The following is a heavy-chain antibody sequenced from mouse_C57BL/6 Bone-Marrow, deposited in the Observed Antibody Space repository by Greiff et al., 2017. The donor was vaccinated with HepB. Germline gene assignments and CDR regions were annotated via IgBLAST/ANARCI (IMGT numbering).Heavy chain of an antibody. D-gene: IGHD4-1*01. V-gene: IGHV14-3*01. CDR3: ARLGPFAY. CDR2: IDPANGNT. CDR1: GFNIKNTY. Sequence: VQLQQSVAELVRPGASVKLSCTASGFNIKNTYMHWVKQRPEQGLEWIGRIDPANGNTKYAPKFQGKATITADTSSNTAYLLSSLTSEDTAIYYCARLGPFAYWGQGTLVTVSA. J-gene: IGHJ3*01.